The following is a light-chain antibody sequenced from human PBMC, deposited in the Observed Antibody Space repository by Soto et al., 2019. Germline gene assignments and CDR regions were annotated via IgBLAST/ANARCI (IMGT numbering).Light chain of an antibody. CDR3: QQYSTSQII. CDR2: GAS. J-gene: IGKJ5*01. V-gene: IGKV3-20*01. CDR1: QVTRRY. Sequence: ENVLTQSPGTLSLSPGERATLSCRASQVTRRYLSWYQQRPGQAPRLLIYGASSRATGIPDRFSGSGSGTEFTLTISRLEQEDFAVYYCQQYSTSQIIFGQGTRLEIK.